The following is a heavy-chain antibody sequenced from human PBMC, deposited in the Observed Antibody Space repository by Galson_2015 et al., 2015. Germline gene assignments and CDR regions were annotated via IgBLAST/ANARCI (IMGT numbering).Heavy chain of an antibody. J-gene: IGHJ6*02. CDR2: IWYDGNNI. CDR3: VRDRGYCSGGSCYSGGMDV. D-gene: IGHD2-15*01. V-gene: IGHV3-33*01. Sequence: SLRLSCAASGFTFSGYGMHWVRQAPGKGLEWVAVIWYDGNNINYADSVKGRFTISRDNSKNTLYLQMNSLRAEDTAVYYCVRDRGYCSGGSCYSGGMDVWGQGTTVTVSS. CDR1: GFTFSGYG.